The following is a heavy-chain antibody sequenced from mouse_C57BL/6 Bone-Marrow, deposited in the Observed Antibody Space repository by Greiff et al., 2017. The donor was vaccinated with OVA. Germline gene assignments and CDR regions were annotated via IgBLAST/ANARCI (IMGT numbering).Heavy chain of an antibody. D-gene: IGHD1-1*01. CDR3: TIYYYGSSYFDY. J-gene: IGHJ2*01. V-gene: IGHV1-15*01. CDR1: GYTFTDYE. Sequence: VKLVESGAELVRPGASVTLSCKASGYTFTDYEMHWVKQTPVHGLEWIGAIDPETGGTAYNQKFKGKAILTADKSSSTAYMELRSLTSEDSAVYYCTIYYYGSSYFDYWGQGTTLTVSS. CDR2: IDPETGGT.